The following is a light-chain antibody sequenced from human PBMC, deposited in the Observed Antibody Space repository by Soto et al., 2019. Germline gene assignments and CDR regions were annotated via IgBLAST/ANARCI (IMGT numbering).Light chain of an antibody. Sequence: QAVVTQSPSASASLGASVRLTCTLSSGHSSNDIAWHQQQPEKGPRSLMRLNSDGSHSKGDGVPDRFSGSTSGAKRYLTISSLQSEDEADYYCQTWGTGTVVFGGGTKLTVL. CDR1: SGHSSND. J-gene: IGLJ2*01. V-gene: IGLV4-69*01. CDR2: LNSDGSH. CDR3: QTWGTGTVV.